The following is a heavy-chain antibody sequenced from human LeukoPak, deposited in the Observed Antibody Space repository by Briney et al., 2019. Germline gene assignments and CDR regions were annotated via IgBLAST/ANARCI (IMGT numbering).Heavy chain of an antibody. CDR3: VRGTGY. Sequence: PGGSLRLSCSVSGFTFSTYVMHWVRQAPGKGLEYVSAISSNGDNTYYADSVKGRFTIPRDNSKTTLYLQMSSLRADDTAVYYCVRGTGYWGQGTLVTVSS. CDR2: ISSNGDNT. J-gene: IGHJ4*02. V-gene: IGHV3-64D*06. CDR1: GFTFSTYV.